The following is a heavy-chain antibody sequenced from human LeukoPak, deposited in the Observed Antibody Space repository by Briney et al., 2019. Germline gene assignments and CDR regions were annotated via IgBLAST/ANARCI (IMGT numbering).Heavy chain of an antibody. CDR2: IYYSGST. Sequence: PSETLSLTCTVSGGSISSSSYYWGWIRQPPGKGLEWIGSIYYSGSTYYNPSLKSRVTISVDTSKNQFSLKLSSVTAADTAVYYCAAGYYDSSGYYFDYWGQGTLVTVSS. CDR3: AAGYYDSSGYYFDY. CDR1: GGSISSSSYY. V-gene: IGHV4-39*07. D-gene: IGHD3-22*01. J-gene: IGHJ4*02.